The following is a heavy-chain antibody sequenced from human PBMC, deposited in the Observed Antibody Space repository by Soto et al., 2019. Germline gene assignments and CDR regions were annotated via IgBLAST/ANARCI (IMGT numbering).Heavy chain of an antibody. Sequence: DVQLVESGGGMVQPGGSLRLSCAASGFIFSTYSMKWVRQAPGKGLEWVSSMSSGTGAIYYADSVKGRLTISRDNAKNSLYLQMKSLRAEDTAVYYCARSEIAAAGAWYFDLWGRGTLVTVSS. CDR2: MSSGTGAI. CDR1: GFIFSTYS. J-gene: IGHJ2*01. CDR3: ARSEIAAAGAWYFDL. D-gene: IGHD6-13*01. V-gene: IGHV3-48*01.